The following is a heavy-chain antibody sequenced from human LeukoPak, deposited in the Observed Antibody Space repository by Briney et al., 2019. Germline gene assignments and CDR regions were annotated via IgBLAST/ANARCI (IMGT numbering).Heavy chain of an antibody. V-gene: IGHV4-34*01. J-gene: IGHJ6*02. Sequence: SETLSLTCAVYGGSFSGYYWSWIRQPPGKGLEWIGEINHSGSTNYNPSLKSRVTISVDTSKNQFSLKLSSVTAADTAVYYRARSKGSRPITMVRGVTTGPLYYYYGMDVWGQGTTVTVSS. D-gene: IGHD3-10*01. CDR3: ARSKGSRPITMVRGVTTGPLYYYYGMDV. CDR2: INHSGST. CDR1: GGSFSGYY.